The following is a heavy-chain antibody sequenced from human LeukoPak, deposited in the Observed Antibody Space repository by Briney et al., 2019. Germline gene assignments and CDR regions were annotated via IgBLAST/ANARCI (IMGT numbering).Heavy chain of an antibody. CDR3: AREDTGVAFDI. Sequence: GGSLRLSCAASRFTFRRYEMNGARHAPGKGVECVSYISGSGIKHYADSVKGRFTISRDNAKNSLYLQMNSLGGEDTAVYYCAREDTGVAFDIWGQGTTVTV. CDR2: ISGSGIK. V-gene: IGHV3-48*03. J-gene: IGHJ3*02. CDR1: RFTFRRYE. D-gene: IGHD2-8*01.